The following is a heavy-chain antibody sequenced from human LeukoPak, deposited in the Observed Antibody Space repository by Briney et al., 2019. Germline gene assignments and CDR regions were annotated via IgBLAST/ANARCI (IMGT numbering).Heavy chain of an antibody. V-gene: IGHV4-30-2*05. Sequence: PSQTLSLTCSVSGGSISSGPYFWSWIRQSPGQGLEWIGYIWPSGSTNYNPSLKSRVTISVDTSKNQFSLKLSSVTAADTAVYYCARHYGSGVDIYYYYYMDVWGKGTTVTVSS. CDR1: GGSISSGPYF. CDR2: IWPSGST. J-gene: IGHJ6*03. D-gene: IGHD3-10*01. CDR3: ARHYGSGVDIYYYYYMDV.